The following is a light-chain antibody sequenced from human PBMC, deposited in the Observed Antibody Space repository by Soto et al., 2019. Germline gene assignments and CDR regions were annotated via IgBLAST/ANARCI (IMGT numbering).Light chain of an antibody. CDR3: QQYDTSPRT. CDR1: KIFXTNS. V-gene: IGKV3-20*01. CDR2: SLD. J-gene: IGKJ1*01. Sequence: TPPQATLSFSPGEKATLSCGASKIFXTNSLALYQQKPGQAPRFLXASLDSMAAGSPDRXSGSVSGTDFTLTISRLEPEDFSVYYCQQYDTSPRTFGQGTKVDIK.